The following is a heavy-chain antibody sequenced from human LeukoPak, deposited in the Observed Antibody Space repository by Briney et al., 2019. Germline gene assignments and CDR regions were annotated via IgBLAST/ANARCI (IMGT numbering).Heavy chain of an antibody. Sequence: PGGSLRLSCAASGFTFSNSAMSWVRQAPGKGPEWVSAVSSSGAYTYYADSVKGRFTVSRDNSKNTLYLQMNSLRAEDTAVYYCAGRDPSSWYVYWGQGTLVTVSS. CDR1: GFTFSNSA. J-gene: IGHJ4*02. D-gene: IGHD6-13*01. CDR3: AGRDPSSWYVY. CDR2: VSSSGAYT. V-gene: IGHV3-23*01.